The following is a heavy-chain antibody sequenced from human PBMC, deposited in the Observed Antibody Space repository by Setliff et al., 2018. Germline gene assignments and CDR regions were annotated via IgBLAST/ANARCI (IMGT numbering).Heavy chain of an antibody. CDR3: ARGGSTIASRPDLVYFDS. Sequence: PSETLSLTCTVSGGSISGSSSFWGWIRQPTGKGMEWIGSVYYSGSTYYNPSLKSRVTISVDTSKNQLSLKLSSVTAADTAVYYCARGGSTIASRPDLVYFDSWARGALVTVSS. D-gene: IGHD6-6*01. J-gene: IGHJ4*02. V-gene: IGHV4-39*07. CDR1: GGSISGSSSF. CDR2: VYYSGST.